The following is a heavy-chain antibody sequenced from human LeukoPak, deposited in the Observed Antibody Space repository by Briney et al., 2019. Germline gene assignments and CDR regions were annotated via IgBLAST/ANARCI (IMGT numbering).Heavy chain of an antibody. D-gene: IGHD6-19*01. CDR2: VSGNGVST. CDR1: GFTFSNYA. V-gene: IGHV3-23*01. CDR3: AKDNRRHYTSGPNPDSLH. J-gene: IGHJ4*02. Sequence: GGSLRLSCAASGFTFSNYAMSWVRQAPGKGLEWVSAVSGNGVSTYYADSVKGRFTISRDNSKNTLYLQMNSLRAEDTAFYYCAKDNRRHYTSGPNPDSLHWGQGALVTVSS.